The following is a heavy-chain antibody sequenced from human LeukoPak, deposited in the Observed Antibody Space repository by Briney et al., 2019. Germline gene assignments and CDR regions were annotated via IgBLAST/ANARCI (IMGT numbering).Heavy chain of an antibody. CDR2: ISGSDGST. D-gene: IGHD6-6*01. J-gene: IGHJ4*02. V-gene: IGHV3-23*01. CDR1: GFTFSHYA. Sequence: GGSLRLSCAASGFTFSHYAMTWVRQAPGKGLEWVSSISGSDGSTYYADSVKGRFTISRDNSKNTLYLQMNSLRAEDTAVYYCATPASSSTVYYFDYWGQGTLVTVSS. CDR3: ATPASSSTVYYFDY.